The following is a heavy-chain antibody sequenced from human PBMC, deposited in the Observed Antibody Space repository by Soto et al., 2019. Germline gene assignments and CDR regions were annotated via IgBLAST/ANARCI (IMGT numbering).Heavy chain of an antibody. J-gene: IGHJ6*02. D-gene: IGHD2-2*01. Sequence: PSETLSLTCTVSGGSVSSGRYYWSWIRQPPGKGLEWIGYIYYSGSINNNPSLKSRVTISVDTSKNQFSLKLSSVTAADTAVYYCARVMGFCSSSSCRNYYYAMDVWGQGTTVTVS. CDR2: IYYSGSI. CDR1: GGSVSSGRYY. CDR3: ARVMGFCSSSSCRNYYYAMDV. V-gene: IGHV4-61*01.